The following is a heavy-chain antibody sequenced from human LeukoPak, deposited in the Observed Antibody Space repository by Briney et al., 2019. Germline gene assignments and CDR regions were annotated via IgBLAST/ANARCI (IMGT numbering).Heavy chain of an antibody. V-gene: IGHV3-48*01. CDR1: GFTFSSYS. J-gene: IGHJ4*02. D-gene: IGHD3-22*01. CDR3: ARAYYDSSGYYSFDY. Sequence: GGSPRLSCAASGFTFSSYSMNWVRQAPGKGLEWVSYISSSSSTIYYADSVKGRFTISRDNAKNSLYLQMNSLRAEDTAVYYCARAYYDSSGYYSFDYWGQGTLVTVSS. CDR2: ISSSSSTI.